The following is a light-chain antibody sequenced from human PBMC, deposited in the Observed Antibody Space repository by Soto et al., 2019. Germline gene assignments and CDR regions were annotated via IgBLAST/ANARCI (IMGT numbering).Light chain of an antibody. CDR1: SSNIGAGYD. J-gene: IGLJ3*02. V-gene: IGLV1-40*01. Sequence: QSVLTQPPSVSGAPGQRVTISCTGSSSNIGAGYDVHWYHQLPGTAPKLLIYGNNNRPSGVPDRFSGSKSGTSSASLAITGLQAEDEADYYCQSYDSSLSAGVFGGGTKLTVL. CDR3: QSYDSSLSAGV. CDR2: GNN.